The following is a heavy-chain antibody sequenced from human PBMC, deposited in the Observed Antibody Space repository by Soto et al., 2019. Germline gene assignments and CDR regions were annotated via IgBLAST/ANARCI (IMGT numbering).Heavy chain of an antibody. V-gene: IGHV3-23*01. Sequence: GSLRLSCAASGFTFSSYAMSWVRQAPGKGLEWVSAISGGGGSTYYADSVKGRFTISRDNAKNTLYLEMNSLRVEDTADYYCAGGAITNSYVDVRAQGTTVTVSS. CDR1: GFTFSSYA. CDR2: ISGGGGST. D-gene: IGHD1-1*01. CDR3: AGGAITNSYVDV. J-gene: IGHJ6*02.